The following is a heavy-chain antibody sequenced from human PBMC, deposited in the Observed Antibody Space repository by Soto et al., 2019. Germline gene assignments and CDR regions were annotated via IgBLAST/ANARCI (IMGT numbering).Heavy chain of an antibody. Sequence: GGSLRLSCAASGFTFSSYSMNWVRQAPGKGLEWVSSISSSSSYIYYADSVKGRFTISRDNAKNSLYLQMNSLRAEDTAVYYCARDSGSYYYYYGMDVWGQGTTVTVSS. V-gene: IGHV3-21*01. J-gene: IGHJ6*02. CDR2: ISSSSSYI. D-gene: IGHD1-26*01. CDR3: ARDSGSYYYYYGMDV. CDR1: GFTFSSYS.